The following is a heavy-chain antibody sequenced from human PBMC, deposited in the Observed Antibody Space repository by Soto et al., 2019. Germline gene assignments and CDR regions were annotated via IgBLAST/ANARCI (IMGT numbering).Heavy chain of an antibody. J-gene: IGHJ6*02. V-gene: IGHV3-30-3*01. Sequence: GGSLRLSCAASGFTFSSYAMHWVRQAPGKGLEWVAVISYDGSNKYYADSVKGRFTISRDNSKNTLYLQMNSLRAEDTAVYYCARGGYCSGGSCSIYTSMAYYYYGMDVWGQGTTVTVSS. D-gene: IGHD2-15*01. CDR2: ISYDGSNK. CDR1: GFTFSSYA. CDR3: ARGGYCSGGSCSIYTSMAYYYYGMDV.